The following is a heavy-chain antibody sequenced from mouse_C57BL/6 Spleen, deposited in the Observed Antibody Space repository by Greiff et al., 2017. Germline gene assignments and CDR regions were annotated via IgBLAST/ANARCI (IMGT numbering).Heavy chain of an antibody. V-gene: IGHV5-6*01. J-gene: IGHJ4*01. D-gene: IGHD1-1*01. CDR2: ISSGGSYT. CDR3: ARHAHYYGSSYAMDC. CDR1: GFTFSSYG. Sequence: EVQLVESGGDLVKPGGSLKLSCAASGFTFSSYGMSWVRQTPDKRLEWVATISSGGSYTYYPDSVKGRFTISRDNAKNTLYLQMSSLKSEDTAMYYCARHAHYYGSSYAMDCWGQGTSVTVAS.